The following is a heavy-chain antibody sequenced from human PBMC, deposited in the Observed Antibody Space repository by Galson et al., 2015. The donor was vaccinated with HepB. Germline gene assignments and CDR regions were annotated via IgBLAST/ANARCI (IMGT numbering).Heavy chain of an antibody. CDR1: GFTFSSYD. CDR2: IGTAGDT. CDR3: ARGYQLSQANAYYFDY. V-gene: IGHV3-13*01. Sequence: SLRLSCAASGFTFSSYDMHWVRHATGKGLEWVSAIGTAGDTYYPGSVKGRFTISRENAKNSLYLQMNSLRAGDTAVYYCARGYQLSQANAYYFDYWGQGTLVTVSS. J-gene: IGHJ4*02. D-gene: IGHD2-2*01.